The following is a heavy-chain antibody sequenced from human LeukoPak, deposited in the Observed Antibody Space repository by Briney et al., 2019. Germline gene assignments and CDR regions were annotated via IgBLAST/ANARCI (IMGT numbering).Heavy chain of an antibody. V-gene: IGHV5-51*01. D-gene: IGHD6-13*01. Sequence: GESLKISCKGTGYSFTNSWIGWVRQMPGKGLEWMGFIDPGDSDTRYSPSFQGQVTISADKSISTAYLQWSSLKASDTAMYYCARPRIAAAGNVYYMDVWGKGTTVTVSS. CDR2: IDPGDSDT. J-gene: IGHJ6*03. CDR3: ARPRIAAAGNVYYMDV. CDR1: GYSFTNSW.